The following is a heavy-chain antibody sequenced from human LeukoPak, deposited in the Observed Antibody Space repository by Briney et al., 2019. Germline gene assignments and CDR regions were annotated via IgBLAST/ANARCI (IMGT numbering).Heavy chain of an antibody. J-gene: IGHJ6*02. CDR2: INPSGGNT. CDR1: GYTFTSYY. V-gene: IGHV1-46*01. Sequence: ASVKVSCKASGYTFTSYYMHWVRQAPGQGLEWMGIINPSGGNTSYAQKFQGRVTMTRDTSTSTVYMELSSLRSEDTAVYYCARGDITMVRAYFYGMDVWGQGTTVTVSS. CDR3: ARGDITMVRAYFYGMDV. D-gene: IGHD3-10*01.